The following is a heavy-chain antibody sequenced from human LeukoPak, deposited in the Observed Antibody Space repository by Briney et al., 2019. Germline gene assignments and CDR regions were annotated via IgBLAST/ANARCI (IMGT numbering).Heavy chain of an antibody. Sequence: PGGSLRLSCAASGFTFSSFVMNWVRQAPGKGLEWVSSIGGSGGGTYYADPVKGRFTISGDNSKNTLYLLMNTLRGDDTAVYYCAKISGSGSSHSDSWGQGTLVTVSS. D-gene: IGHD3-10*01. J-gene: IGHJ4*02. CDR2: IGGSGGGT. CDR1: GFTFSSFV. CDR3: AKISGSGSSHSDS. V-gene: IGHV3-23*01.